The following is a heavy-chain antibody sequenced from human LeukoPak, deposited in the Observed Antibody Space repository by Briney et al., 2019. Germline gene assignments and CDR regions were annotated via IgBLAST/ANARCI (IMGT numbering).Heavy chain of an antibody. CDR1: GFTFSSYE. CDR3: ARGDGYNFFDY. D-gene: IGHD5-24*01. Sequence: GGSLRLSCAASGFTFSSYEVNWVRQAPGKGLEWVSYISSSGSTIYYAESVKGRFTISRDNAKNSLYLQMNSLRAEDTAVYYCARGDGYNFFDYWGQGTLVTVSS. V-gene: IGHV3-48*03. J-gene: IGHJ4*02. CDR2: ISSSGSTI.